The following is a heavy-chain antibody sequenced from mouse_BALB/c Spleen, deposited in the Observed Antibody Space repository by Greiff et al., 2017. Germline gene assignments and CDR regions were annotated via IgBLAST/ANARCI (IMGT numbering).Heavy chain of an antibody. Sequence: EVQLQQSGAELVKPGASVKLSCTASGFNIKDTYMHWVKQRPEQGLEWIGRIDPANGNTKYDPKFKSKATLTVDTSSSTAYMQLSSLTSEDSAVYYCTSYYGNYYAMDYWGQGTSVTVSS. CDR2: IDPANGNT. V-gene: IGHV14-3*02. CDR3: TSYYGNYYAMDY. CDR1: GFNIKDTY. J-gene: IGHJ4*01. D-gene: IGHD2-10*01.